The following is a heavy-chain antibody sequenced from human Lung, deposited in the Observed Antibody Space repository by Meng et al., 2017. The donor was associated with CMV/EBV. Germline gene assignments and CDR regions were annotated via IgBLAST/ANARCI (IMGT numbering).Heavy chain of an antibody. V-gene: IGHV1-2*02. CDR3: ARDDNWGPDY. CDR2: IHPNTGGT. Sequence: SVKVSCKASGYTFTGHYMHWVRQAPGQGLEWMGWIHPNTGGTNYAQNFQGRVTLTRDTSIRTVYMELSSLRSDDTAMYYCARDDNWGPDYWGQGTLVTVSS. D-gene: IGHD7-27*01. CDR1: GYTFTGHY. J-gene: IGHJ4*02.